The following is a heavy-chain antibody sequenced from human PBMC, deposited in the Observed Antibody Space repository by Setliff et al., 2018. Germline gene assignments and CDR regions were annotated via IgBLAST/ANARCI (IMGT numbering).Heavy chain of an antibody. V-gene: IGHV3-72*01. CDR2: IRNKALNYAT. Sequence: GSLRLSCAASGFTFSAHYMDWLRQAPGKGLEWVGRIRNKALNYATEYAASVKGRFTISRDDSTNSFYLLMDSLKIEDTAVYYCTRDFWPESSGFAFGQWGQGTLVTVSS. CDR3: TRDFWPESSGFAFGQ. D-gene: IGHD3-22*01. J-gene: IGHJ4*02. CDR1: GFTFSAHY.